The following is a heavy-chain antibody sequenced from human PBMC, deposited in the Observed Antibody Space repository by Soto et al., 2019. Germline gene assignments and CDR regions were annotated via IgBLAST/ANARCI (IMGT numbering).Heavy chain of an antibody. Sequence: GGSLSLSCAASGFTFSSYAMSWVRQAPGKGLEWVSAISGSGGSTYYADSVKGRFTISRDNSKNTLYLQMNSLRAEDTAVYYCSKYAAPSKTIAARRNAFDIWGQGTMVTVSS. J-gene: IGHJ3*02. CDR1: GFTFSSYA. CDR3: SKYAAPSKTIAARRNAFDI. V-gene: IGHV3-23*01. D-gene: IGHD6-6*01. CDR2: ISGSGGST.